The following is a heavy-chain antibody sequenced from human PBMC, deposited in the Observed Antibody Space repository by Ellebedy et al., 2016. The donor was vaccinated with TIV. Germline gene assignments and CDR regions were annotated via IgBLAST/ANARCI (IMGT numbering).Heavy chain of an antibody. D-gene: IGHD3-10*01. V-gene: IGHV3-23*01. J-gene: IGHJ6*02. CDR1: GFTFSSYA. Sequence: GGSLRLXXAASGFTFSSYAMSWVRQAPGKGLEWVSAISGSGGSTYYPGSVKGRFTISRENGKNSLYLQMNSLRAGDTAVYYCARGDTVVRGVLGGVMNDYGMDVWGQGTTVTVSS. CDR2: ISGSGGST. CDR3: ARGDTVVRGVLGGVMNDYGMDV.